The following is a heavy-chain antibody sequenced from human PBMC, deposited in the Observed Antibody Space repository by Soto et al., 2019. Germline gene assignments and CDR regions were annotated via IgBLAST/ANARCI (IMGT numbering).Heavy chain of an antibody. CDR3: ARDHYYGSGSYYNVGAFDI. J-gene: IGHJ3*02. CDR2: ISAYNGNT. CDR1: GYTFTSYG. Sequence: GASVKVSCKASGYTFTSYGISWVRQAPGQELEWMGWISAYNGNTNYAQKLQGRVTMTTDTSTSTAYMELRSLRSDDTAVYYCARDHYYGSGSYYNVGAFDIWGQGTMVTVSS. D-gene: IGHD3-10*01. V-gene: IGHV1-18*01.